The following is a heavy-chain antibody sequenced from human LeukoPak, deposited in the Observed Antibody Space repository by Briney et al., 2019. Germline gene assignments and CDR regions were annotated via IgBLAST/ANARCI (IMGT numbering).Heavy chain of an antibody. D-gene: IGHD2-15*01. CDR2: IYHSGST. Sequence: TLSLTCDVPGGSISRGGYSWSWIRQPPGKGLEWIWYIYHSGSTYYTPSLESRVTISVDRSKNQFSLKLSSVTAADTAVYYCARENCSGGSCYWRYFDLWGRGTLVTVSS. V-gene: IGHV4-30-2*01. J-gene: IGHJ2*01. CDR1: GGSISRGGYS. CDR3: ARENCSGGSCYWRYFDL.